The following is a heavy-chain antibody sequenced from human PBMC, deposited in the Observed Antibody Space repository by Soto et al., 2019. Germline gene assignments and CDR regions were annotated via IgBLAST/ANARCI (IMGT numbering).Heavy chain of an antibody. CDR2: ISGSGGST. D-gene: IGHD3-16*01. J-gene: IGHJ4*02. CDR1: GFTFSSYA. CDR3: AISNLKGGMIY. Sequence: EVQLLESGGGLVQPGGSLRLSCAASGFTFSSYAMSWVRQAPGKGLEWVSAISGSGGSTYYADSVKGRFTISRDNSKNTLYLQMNSLRAEDSAVYYCAISNLKGGMIYWGQGTLVTVSS. V-gene: IGHV3-23*01.